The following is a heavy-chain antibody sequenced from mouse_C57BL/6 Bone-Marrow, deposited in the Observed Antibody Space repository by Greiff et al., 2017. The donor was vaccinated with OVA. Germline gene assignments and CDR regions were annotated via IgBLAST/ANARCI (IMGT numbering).Heavy chain of an antibody. Sequence: EVMLVESGGGLVQPGGSLKLSCAASGFTFSDYYMYWVRQTPEKRLEWVAYISNGGGSTYYPDTVKGRFTISRDNAKNTLYLQMSRLKSEDTAMYYCARHDYDGLWFAYWGQGTLVTVSA. CDR2: ISNGGGST. CDR3: ARHDYDGLWFAY. CDR1: GFTFSDYY. J-gene: IGHJ3*01. D-gene: IGHD2-3*01. V-gene: IGHV5-12*01.